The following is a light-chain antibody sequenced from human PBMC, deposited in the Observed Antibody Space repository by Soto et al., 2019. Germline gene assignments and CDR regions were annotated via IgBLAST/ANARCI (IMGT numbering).Light chain of an antibody. CDR3: QQSYSTPPVT. J-gene: IGKJ3*01. CDR2: AAS. Sequence: DLQMTQSPSSLSASVGYRVTITCRSSQSISSYLNWYQQKPGKAPKLLIYAASSLQSGVPSRFSGSGSGTDFTLTISSLQPEDFATYYCQQSYSTPPVTFGPGTKVDIK. V-gene: IGKV1-39*01. CDR1: QSISSY.